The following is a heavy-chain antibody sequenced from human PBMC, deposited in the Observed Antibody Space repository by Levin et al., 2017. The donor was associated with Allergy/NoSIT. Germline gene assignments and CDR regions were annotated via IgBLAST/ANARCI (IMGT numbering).Heavy chain of an antibody. V-gene: IGHV4-39*01. Sequence: ASETLSLTCTVSGGSISSSISYWGWIRQAPGKGLEWIGSIYNSGSTYYNPSLKSRVTTSVDTSTNQFSLTLSSVTAADTAVYYCARQCYDILTGYYNFDYWGQGTLVTVSS. CDR3: ARQCYDILTGYYNFDY. J-gene: IGHJ4*02. CDR1: GGSISSSISY. D-gene: IGHD3-9*01. CDR2: IYNSGST.